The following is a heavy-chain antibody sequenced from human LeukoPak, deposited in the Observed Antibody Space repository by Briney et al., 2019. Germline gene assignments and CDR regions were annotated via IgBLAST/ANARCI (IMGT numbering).Heavy chain of an antibody. CDR1: GFTFSSYA. Sequence: GRSLRLSCVASGFTFSSYAMHWVRQAPGKGLEWVALISFDGSSQYYADSVKGRFTISRDNSKNTLYLQMNSLRAEDTAVYYCAKPPEVGATVGYFDYWGQGTLVTVSS. D-gene: IGHD1-26*01. CDR3: AKPPEVGATVGYFDY. V-gene: IGHV3-30*18. J-gene: IGHJ4*02. CDR2: ISFDGSSQ.